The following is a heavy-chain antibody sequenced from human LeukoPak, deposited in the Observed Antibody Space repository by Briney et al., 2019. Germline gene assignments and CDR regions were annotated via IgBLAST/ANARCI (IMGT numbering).Heavy chain of an antibody. CDR3: ARSIAAAGTFWFDP. CDR2: IYYSGST. V-gene: IGHV4-39*07. CDR1: GGSISSSSYY. Sequence: SETLSLTCTVSGGSISSSSYYWGWLRQPPGKGLEWIGSIYYSGSTYYNPSLKSRVTISVDTSKNQFSLKLSSVTAADTAVYYCARSIAAAGTFWFDPWGQGTLVTVSS. D-gene: IGHD6-13*01. J-gene: IGHJ5*02.